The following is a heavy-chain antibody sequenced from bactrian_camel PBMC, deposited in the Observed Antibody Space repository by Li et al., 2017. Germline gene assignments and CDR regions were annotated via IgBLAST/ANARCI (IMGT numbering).Heavy chain of an antibody. CDR3: ALGSSGSAWATLSAAAFVY. J-gene: IGHJ4*01. Sequence: HVQLVESGGGSVQAGTSLTLTCVTSGYTDDGHCMGWFRQVPGKRREHVAAIDSEGTTTYRDSVRGRFTISSDNAKDILYLQMNNLKREDTAVYYCALGSSGSAWATLSAAAFVYWGQGTQVTVS. D-gene: IGHD3*01. CDR1: GYTDDGHC. CDR2: IDSEGTT. V-gene: IGHV3S53*01.